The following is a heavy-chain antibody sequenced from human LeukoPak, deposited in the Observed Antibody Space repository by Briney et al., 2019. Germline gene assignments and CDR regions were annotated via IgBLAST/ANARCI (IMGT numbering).Heavy chain of an antibody. CDR3: AKGRSTSRVTTSRVVFGYYYYLDV. CDR1: GFTFSSHA. CDR2: LSGSGGTR. D-gene: IGHD4-17*01. Sequence: PGGSLRLSCAASGFTFSSHAMSWVRQAPGKGLEWVSSLSGSGGTRYHADSVKGRFSISRDNSKNTLYLQLNSLRAEDTAVYYCAKGRSTSRVTTSRVVFGYYYYLDVWGKGTPVTVSS. V-gene: IGHV3-23*01. J-gene: IGHJ6*03.